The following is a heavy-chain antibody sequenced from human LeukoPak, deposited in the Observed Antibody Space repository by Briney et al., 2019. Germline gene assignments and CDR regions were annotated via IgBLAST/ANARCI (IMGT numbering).Heavy chain of an antibody. D-gene: IGHD1-26*01. Sequence: GGSLRLSCSASGFTFSSYAMTWVRQAPGKGLEWVSGISGSGSSTYYADSVKGRFTLSRDYPKNTLYLQMNSLRAEDTAVYFCAKYSGSYYYPPNWDSWGQGTLVTVSS. CDR2: ISGSGSST. CDR3: AKYSGSYYYPPNWDS. V-gene: IGHV3-23*01. J-gene: IGHJ4*02. CDR1: GFTFSSYA.